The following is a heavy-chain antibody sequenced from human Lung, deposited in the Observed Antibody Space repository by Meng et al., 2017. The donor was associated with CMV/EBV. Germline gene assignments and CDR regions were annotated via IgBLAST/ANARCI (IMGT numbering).Heavy chain of an antibody. CDR2: ISWNGGTI. CDR3: VKGTGYDILTGYFYY. D-gene: IGHD3-9*01. Sequence: LXXAASGFTFDDYALHWVRQPPGKGLEWVSGISWNGGTIDYVDSVRGRFTISRVNARNSVYLLMDSLRLEDTGKYFCVKGTGYDILTGYFYYWGRGXLVTVSS. CDR1: GFTFDDYA. J-gene: IGHJ4*02. V-gene: IGHV3-9*01.